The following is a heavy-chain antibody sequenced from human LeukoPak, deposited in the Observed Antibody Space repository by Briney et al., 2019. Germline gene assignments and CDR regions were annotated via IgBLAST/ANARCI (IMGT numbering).Heavy chain of an antibody. CDR2: IYYSGST. Sequence: SETLSLTCTVSIGSINSSSDYWGWIRQTPGKGLEWIGNIYYSGSTYYNPSLKSRVTISVDTSKNQFSLKLSSVTAADTAVYYCARVWGVAVAGSYYYYGMDVWGQGTTVTVSS. D-gene: IGHD6-19*01. V-gene: IGHV4-39*07. J-gene: IGHJ6*02. CDR1: IGSINSSSDY. CDR3: ARVWGVAVAGSYYYYGMDV.